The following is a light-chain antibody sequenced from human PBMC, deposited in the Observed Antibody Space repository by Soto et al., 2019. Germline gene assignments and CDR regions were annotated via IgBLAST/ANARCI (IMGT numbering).Light chain of an antibody. V-gene: IGLV2-23*02. Sequence: QSVLTQPASVSGSPGQSITISCTGTSSDVGRYKLVSWYQQHPGKAPKLMISEVSKRPSGISDRFSGSKSGSTASLTISGLQAEDAADYYCCSSAGTSTHTVFGGGTQLTVL. CDR3: CSSAGTSTHTV. CDR1: SSDVGRYKL. J-gene: IGLJ7*01. CDR2: EVS.